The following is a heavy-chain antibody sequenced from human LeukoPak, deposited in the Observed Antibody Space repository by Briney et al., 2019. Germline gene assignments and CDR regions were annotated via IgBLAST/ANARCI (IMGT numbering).Heavy chain of an antibody. J-gene: IGHJ4*02. V-gene: IGHV6-1*01. CDR3: AKGYSGYDPYEDGGNVFDY. CDR1: GDSVSSNSAA. Sequence: SQTLSLTCAISGDSVSSNSAAWNWIRQSPSRGLEWLGRTYYRSKWYNDYAVSVKSRITINPDTSKNQFSPQLNSVTPEDTAVYYCAKGYSGYDPYEDGGNVFDYWGQGTLVTVSS. D-gene: IGHD5-12*01. CDR2: TYYRSKWYN.